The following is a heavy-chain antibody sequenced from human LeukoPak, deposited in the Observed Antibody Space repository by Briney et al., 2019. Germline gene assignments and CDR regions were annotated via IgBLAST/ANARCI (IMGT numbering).Heavy chain of an antibody. CDR3: ARGPILTTVTYYYMDV. Sequence: PSETLSLTCTVSGGSISSDGVYWGWVRQPPGKGLEWIGEINHSGSTNYNPSLKSRVTISVDTSKNQFSLKLSSVTAAGTAVYYCARGPILTTVTYYYMDVWGKGTTVTVSS. CDR2: INHSGST. J-gene: IGHJ6*03. V-gene: IGHV4-39*07. D-gene: IGHD4-17*01. CDR1: GGSISSDGVY.